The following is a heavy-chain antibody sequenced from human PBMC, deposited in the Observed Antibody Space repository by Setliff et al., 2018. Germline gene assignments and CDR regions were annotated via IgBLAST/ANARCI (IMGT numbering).Heavy chain of an antibody. D-gene: IGHD3-22*01. V-gene: IGHV4-59*11. CDR1: GGSLSSHY. J-gene: IGHJ4*02. CDR3: ARGGYYYDSSGYYDFDY. Sequence: SETLSLTCTVSGGSLSSHYWSWIRQPPGKGLEWIGYVFYSGITNYNPSLKSRVTMSVDTSKNQFSLKLSSVTAADTAVYYCARGGYYYDSSGYYDFDYWGQGTLVTVSS. CDR2: VFYSGIT.